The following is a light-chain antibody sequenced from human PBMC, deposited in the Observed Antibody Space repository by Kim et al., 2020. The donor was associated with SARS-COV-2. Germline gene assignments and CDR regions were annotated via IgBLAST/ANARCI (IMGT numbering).Light chain of an antibody. CDR1: ESVSNNY. V-gene: IGKV3-20*01. J-gene: IGKJ4*01. CDR2: RAS. CDR3: QQYGGSPLT. Sequence: ENVLTQSPGTLSLSPGERATLTCRASESVSNNYLAWYQQRPGRAPRLLMYRASTRATDIPDRFSGSGSGTDFTLTISRLEPEDFAVYYCQQYGGSPLTFGGGTKLEI.